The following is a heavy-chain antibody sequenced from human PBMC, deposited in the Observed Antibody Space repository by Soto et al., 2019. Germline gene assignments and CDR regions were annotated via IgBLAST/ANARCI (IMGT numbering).Heavy chain of an antibody. D-gene: IGHD1-26*01. CDR2: INPNSGGT. CDR3: ARDAGYSGSDVLFDY. V-gene: IGHV1-2*04. J-gene: IGHJ4*02. Sequence: ASVKVSCKASGYTFTGYYMHWVRQAPGQGLEWMGWINPNSGGTNYAQKFQGWVTMTRDTSISTAYMELSRLRSDDTAVYYCARDAGYSGSDVLFDYWGQGTLVTVSS. CDR1: GYTFTGYY.